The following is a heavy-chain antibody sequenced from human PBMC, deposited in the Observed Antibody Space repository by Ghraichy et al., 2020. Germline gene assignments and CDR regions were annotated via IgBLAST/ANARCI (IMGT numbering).Heavy chain of an antibody. Sequence: SVKVSCKASGGTFSSYAISWVRQAPGQGLEWMGGIIPIFGTANYAQKFQGRVTITADKSTSTAYMELSSLRSEDTAVYYCARGGVLRYFDWLSLGGNYYYYYMDVWGKGTTVTVSS. V-gene: IGHV1-69*06. CDR1: GGTFSSYA. CDR3: ARGGVLRYFDWLSLGGNYYYYYMDV. CDR2: IIPIFGTA. D-gene: IGHD3-9*01. J-gene: IGHJ6*03.